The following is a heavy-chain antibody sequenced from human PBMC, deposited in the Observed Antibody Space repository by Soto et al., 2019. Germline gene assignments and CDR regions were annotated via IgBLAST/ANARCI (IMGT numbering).Heavy chain of an antibody. J-gene: IGHJ5*02. V-gene: IGHV3-30*18. D-gene: IGHD2-15*01. CDR2: VSNDGSNK. CDR3: AKDSSGGMVTNWLDP. Sequence: ESGGGVVQPGRSLRLSCAASGFTFSSYGMHWVRQAPGKGLEWVAFVSNDGSNKYYVDSVKGRFTISRDNSKNTLYLQMNSLRAEDTAVYYCAKDSSGGMVTNWLDPWGQGTLVTVSS. CDR1: GFTFSSYG.